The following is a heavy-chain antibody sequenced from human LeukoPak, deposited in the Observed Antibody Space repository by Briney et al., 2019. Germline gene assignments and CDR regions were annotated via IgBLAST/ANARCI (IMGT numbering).Heavy chain of an antibody. CDR3: ARGPTYQPIDF. Sequence: PSETLSLTCTVSGGSISSSSYYWGWIRQPPGKGLEWIGNIYYTGSTYYNPSLKSRVTISVDTSKNQFSLKLSSVTAADTAVYYCARGPTYQPIDFWGQGTLVTVSS. CDR1: GGSISSSSYY. D-gene: IGHD2-2*01. J-gene: IGHJ4*02. CDR2: IYYTGST. V-gene: IGHV4-39*01.